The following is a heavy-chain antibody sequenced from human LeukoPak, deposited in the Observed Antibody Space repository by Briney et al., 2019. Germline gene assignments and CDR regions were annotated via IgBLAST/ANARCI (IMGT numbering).Heavy chain of an antibody. D-gene: IGHD2-8*01. V-gene: IGHV1-18*01. J-gene: IGHJ3*02. CDR3: ARAAFQARVCMDGVCRGEAFDI. CDR2: ISAYNGNT. Sequence: ASVNVSCKPSGYTFTSYGISWVRPAPGQGLEWMGWISAYNGNTNYAQKLQGRVSKTTDTSTSPAYMQLRSLRYDDTAVYYCARAAFQARVCMDGVCRGEAFDIWGQGTMVNVSS. CDR1: GYTFTSYG.